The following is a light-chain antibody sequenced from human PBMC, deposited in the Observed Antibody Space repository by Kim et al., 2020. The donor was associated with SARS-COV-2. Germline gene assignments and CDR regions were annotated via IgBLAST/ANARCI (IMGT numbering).Light chain of an antibody. V-gene: IGLV3-1*01. CDR2: QDS. CDR3: QAWDSSTGVV. CDR1: KLGDKY. J-gene: IGLJ2*01. Sequence: VSPGQTASITCAGDKLGDKYACWYQQKPGQSPVLVIYQDSKRPSGIPERFSGSNSGNTATLTISGTQAMDEADYYCQAWDSSTGVVFGGGTQLTVL.